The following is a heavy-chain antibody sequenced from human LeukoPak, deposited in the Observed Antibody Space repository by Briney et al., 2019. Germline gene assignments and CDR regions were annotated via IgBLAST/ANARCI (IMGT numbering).Heavy chain of an antibody. CDR2: IYYSGST. J-gene: IGHJ6*02. CDR1: GGSISSYY. V-gene: IGHV4-59*01. CDR3: ARGDSSSWYPLNYYYYGMDV. Sequence: TSETLSLTCTVSGGSISSYYWSWIRQPPGKGLEWIGYIYYSGSTNYNPSLKSRVTISVDTSKNQISLKLSSVTAADTAVYYCARGDSSSWYPLNYYYYGMDVWGQGTTVTVSS. D-gene: IGHD6-13*01.